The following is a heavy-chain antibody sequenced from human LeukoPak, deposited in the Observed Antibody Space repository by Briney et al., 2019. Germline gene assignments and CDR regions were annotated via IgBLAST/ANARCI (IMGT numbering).Heavy chain of an antibody. CDR2: TSSSGSYI. D-gene: IGHD2-21*02. V-gene: IGHV3-21*01. CDR3: ASRASCGGDCYQFDY. J-gene: IGHJ4*02. CDR1: GFTFSNYN. Sequence: GGSLRLSCAASGFTFSNYNMNWVRQAPGKGLEGVSSTSSSGSYIYYADSMKGRFTISRDNAKNSLYLQMNSLRAEDTAVYYCASRASCGGDCYQFDYWGQGTLVTVSS.